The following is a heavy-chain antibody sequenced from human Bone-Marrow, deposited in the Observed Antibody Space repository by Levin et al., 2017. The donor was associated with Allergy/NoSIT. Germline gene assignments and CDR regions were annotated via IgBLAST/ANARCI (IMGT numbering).Heavy chain of an antibody. V-gene: IGHV1-69*13. CDR1: GGTFSNYA. J-gene: IGHJ4*02. D-gene: IGHD3-22*01. CDR3: ARDITYDNTGYYDY. Sequence: AASVKVSCKASGGTFSNYAFSWVRQAPGQGLEWIGGIIPILGTTNYAQKFQDRVTITADESTRVVYMELNSLRAEDTAIYYCARDITYDNTGYYDYWGQGSLVIVSS. CDR2: IIPILGTT.